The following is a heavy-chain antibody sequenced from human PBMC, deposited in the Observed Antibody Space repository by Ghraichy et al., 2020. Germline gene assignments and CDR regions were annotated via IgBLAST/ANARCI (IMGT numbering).Heavy chain of an antibody. V-gene: IGHV3-23*01. CDR3: AKTRKNGYNSVNN. J-gene: IGHJ4*02. Sequence: GGSLRLSCAASGFTFSNYAMSWVRQAPGKGLEWVSSISGSGIGPYYADSVKGRFTISRDNSKNTVSLQMNSLKAEDTAVYYWAKTRKNGYNSVNNWGQGTLVTVSS. D-gene: IGHD5-24*01. CDR2: ISGSGIGP. CDR1: GFTFSNYA.